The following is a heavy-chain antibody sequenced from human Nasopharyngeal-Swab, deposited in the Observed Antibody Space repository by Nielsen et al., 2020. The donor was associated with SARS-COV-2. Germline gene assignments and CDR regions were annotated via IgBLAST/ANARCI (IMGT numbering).Heavy chain of an antibody. V-gene: IGHV4-59*01. CDR2: IYYSGST. J-gene: IGHJ4*02. CDR1: GGSISSYY. CDR3: VRAIRITIFGVVASFDY. D-gene: IGHD3-3*01. Sequence: SETLSLTCTVSGGSISSYYWSWIRQPPGKGLEWIGYIYYSGSTNYNPSLKSRVTISVDTSKNQFSLKLSSVTAADTAVYYCVRAIRITIFGVVASFDYWGQGTLVTVSS.